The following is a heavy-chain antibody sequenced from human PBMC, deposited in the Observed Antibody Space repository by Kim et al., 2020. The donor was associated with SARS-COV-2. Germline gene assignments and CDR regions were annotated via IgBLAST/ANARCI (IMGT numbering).Heavy chain of an antibody. V-gene: IGHV4-30-2*01. Sequence: NPSPRSRVTRSVDRSKNQFSRKLRSVTAADTAVYYCARGYGSGSPYGMDVWGQGTTVTVSS. D-gene: IGHD3-10*01. CDR3: ARGYGSGSPYGMDV. J-gene: IGHJ6*02.